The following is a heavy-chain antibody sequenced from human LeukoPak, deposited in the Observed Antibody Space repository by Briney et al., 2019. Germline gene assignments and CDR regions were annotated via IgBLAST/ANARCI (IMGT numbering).Heavy chain of an antibody. D-gene: IGHD4-23*01. J-gene: IGHJ5*02. Sequence: GGSLRLSCAASGFTFSSYSMNWVRQAPGKGLEWVSSFSSSSSYIYYADSVKGRCTISRDNAKNSLYLQMNSLRAEDTAVYYCARAHDYGGNWFDPWGQGTLVTVSS. CDR1: GFTFSSYS. CDR2: FSSSSSYI. V-gene: IGHV3-21*01. CDR3: ARAHDYGGNWFDP.